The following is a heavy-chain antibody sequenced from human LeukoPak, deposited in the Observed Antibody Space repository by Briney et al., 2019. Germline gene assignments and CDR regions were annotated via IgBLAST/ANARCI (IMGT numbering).Heavy chain of an antibody. Sequence: GGSLRLSCAASGFTFSSYSMSWARQAPGKGLEWVSSISSSSSYIYYADSVKRRFTISRDNAKNSLYLQMNSLRAEDTAVYYCARSWGTPPTPFDYWGQGTLVTVSS. D-gene: IGHD3-16*01. CDR1: GFTFSSYS. CDR3: ARSWGTPPTPFDY. CDR2: ISSSSSYI. J-gene: IGHJ4*02. V-gene: IGHV3-21*01.